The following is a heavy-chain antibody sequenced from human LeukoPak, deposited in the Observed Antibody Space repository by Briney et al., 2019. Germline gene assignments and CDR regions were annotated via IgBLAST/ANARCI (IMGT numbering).Heavy chain of an antibody. CDR2: IRNSGSDT. D-gene: IGHD1-26*01. V-gene: IGHV3-23*01. Sequence: GGSLRLSCAASGFPFSSYAMSWVRQAPGKGLEWVSAIRNSGSDTYYPDSVRGRFTISRDNSKNTLSLQMNSLRAEDTAIYYCAKVVTSGSYYYFDFWGQGTLVTVSS. CDR1: GFPFSSYA. J-gene: IGHJ4*02. CDR3: AKVVTSGSYYYFDF.